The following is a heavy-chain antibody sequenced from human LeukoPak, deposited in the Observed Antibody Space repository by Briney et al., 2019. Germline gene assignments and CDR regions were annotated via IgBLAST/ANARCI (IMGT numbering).Heavy chain of an antibody. Sequence: SETLSLTCTVSGGSISSSSYYWGWIRQPPGKGLEWIGSIYYSGSTYYNPSLKSRFTISVDTSKNQFSLKLSSVTAADTAVYYCARPIKGTSYPGFAFDIWGQGTMVTVSS. J-gene: IGHJ3*02. CDR2: IYYSGST. V-gene: IGHV4-39*01. CDR3: ARPIKGTSYPGFAFDI. CDR1: GGSISSSSYY. D-gene: IGHD1-1*01.